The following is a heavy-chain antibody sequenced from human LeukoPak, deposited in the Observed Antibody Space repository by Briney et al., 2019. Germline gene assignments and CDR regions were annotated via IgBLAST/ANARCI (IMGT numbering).Heavy chain of an antibody. V-gene: IGHV1-69*13. Sequence: SVKVSCKASGGTFNSYAINWVRQAPGQGLEWMGGSIPMFGTTNFAPEFQGRVTITADEVTNTAYMELTSLKSEDTAVYYCARGTTVTTTVLVPNDAFDIWGQGTMVTVSS. D-gene: IGHD4-17*01. CDR1: GGTFNSYA. J-gene: IGHJ3*02. CDR3: ARGTTVTTTVLVPNDAFDI. CDR2: SIPMFGTT.